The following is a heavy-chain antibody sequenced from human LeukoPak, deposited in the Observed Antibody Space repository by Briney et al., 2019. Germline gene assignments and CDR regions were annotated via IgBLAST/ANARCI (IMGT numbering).Heavy chain of an antibody. CDR3: ARGHRFLEWLSDY. Sequence: PSETLSLTCTVSGGSISSGDYYWSWLRQPPGKGGEWVGYIYYSGSTYYTPSLKSRVTISVDTSKNQFSLKLSSVTAADTAVYYCARGHRFLEWLSDYWGQGTLVTVSS. CDR2: IYYSGST. D-gene: IGHD3-3*01. CDR1: GGSISSGDYY. J-gene: IGHJ4*02. V-gene: IGHV4-30-4*08.